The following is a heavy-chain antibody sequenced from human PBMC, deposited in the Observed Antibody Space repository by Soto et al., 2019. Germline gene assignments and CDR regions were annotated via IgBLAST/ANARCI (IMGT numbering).Heavy chain of an antibody. J-gene: IGHJ4*02. CDR1: GYTFTSYD. Sequence: ASLKVSCKASGYTFTSYDINLVRQATGQGLEWMGWMNPNSGNTGYAQKFQGRVTMTRNTSISTAYMELSSLRPEDTAVYYCARGSSPSTYYDYIWGSYRRLDYFDYWGQGTLVTVSS. D-gene: IGHD3-16*02. CDR3: ARGSSPSTYYDYIWGSYRRLDYFDY. V-gene: IGHV1-8*01. CDR2: MNPNSGNT.